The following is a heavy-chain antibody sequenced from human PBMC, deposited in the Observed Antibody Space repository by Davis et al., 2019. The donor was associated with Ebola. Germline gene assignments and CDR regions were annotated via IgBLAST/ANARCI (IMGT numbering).Heavy chain of an antibody. J-gene: IGHJ6*02. Sequence: SETLSLTCTVSGDSITDYQWSWIRQPPGTGLEWIGYISNSGSANYNPSLKSRVTMSMDTSKNQFSLKLTSVTAADTAVYYCTTDEGGSGVWGPGTTVTVSS. V-gene: IGHV4-59*01. CDR3: TTDEGGSGV. CDR2: ISNSGSA. D-gene: IGHD3-16*01. CDR1: GDSITDYQ.